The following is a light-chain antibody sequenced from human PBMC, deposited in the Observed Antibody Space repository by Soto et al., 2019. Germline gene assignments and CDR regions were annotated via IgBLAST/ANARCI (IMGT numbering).Light chain of an antibody. CDR1: QTITTW. CDR3: QQYTNTNNPWM. J-gene: IGKJ1*01. V-gene: IGKV1-5*01. CDR2: DAS. Sequence: IRVTQSPPTLSASVGDRVTLTCRASQTITTWMAWYQQKPGKAPKLLVYDASTLQSGVATRFSGSGSGTEFTLIISGLQPEDSATYYCQQYTNTNNPWMFGQGTTVQ.